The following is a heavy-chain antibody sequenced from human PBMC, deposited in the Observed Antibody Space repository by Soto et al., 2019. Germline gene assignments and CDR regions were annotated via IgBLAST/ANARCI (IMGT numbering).Heavy chain of an antibody. D-gene: IGHD2-15*01. V-gene: IGHV3-23*05. CDR2: IDLTGSPT. Sequence: GGSLRLSCAASGFTFSSYAMSWFRQAPGKGLEWVSFIDLTGSPTYYSDSVKGRFTVSKDISKKTVYLQMNSLRVEDTAIYYCAKDRVSDGIYSSDYWGRGVLVTVSS. CDR1: GFTFSSYA. J-gene: IGHJ4*02. CDR3: AKDRVSDGIYSSDY.